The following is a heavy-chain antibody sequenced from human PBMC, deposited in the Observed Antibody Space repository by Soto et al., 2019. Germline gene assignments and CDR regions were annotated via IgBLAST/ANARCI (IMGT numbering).Heavy chain of an antibody. CDR1: GYTFTCYG. V-gene: IGHV1-18*01. D-gene: IGHD3-3*01. CDR3: ASYYDFWSGYGDAFDI. J-gene: IGHJ3*02. Sequence: ASVKVSCKASGYTFTCYGISWVRQAPGQGLEWMGWISAYNGNTNYAQKLQGRVTMTTDTSTSTAYMELRSLRSDDTAVYYCASYYDFWSGYGDAFDIWGQGTMVTVSS. CDR2: ISAYNGNT.